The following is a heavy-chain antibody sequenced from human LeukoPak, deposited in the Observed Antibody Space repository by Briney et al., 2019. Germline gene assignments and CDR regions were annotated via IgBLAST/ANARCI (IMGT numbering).Heavy chain of an antibody. D-gene: IGHD2-2*01. V-gene: IGHV3-30*02. J-gene: IGHJ2*01. CDR3: ATADCSSTSCPGSYWYFDL. CDR2: IRYDGSNK. CDR1: GFTFSSYG. Sequence: GGSLRLPCAASGFTFSSYGMHWVRQAPGKGLEWVAFIRYDGSNKYYADSVKGRFTISRDNSKNTLYLQMNSLRAEDTAVYYCATADCSSTSCPGSYWYFDLWGRGTLVTVSS.